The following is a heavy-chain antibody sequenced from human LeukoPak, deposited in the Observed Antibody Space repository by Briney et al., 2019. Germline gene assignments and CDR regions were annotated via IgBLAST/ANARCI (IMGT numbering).Heavy chain of an antibody. CDR3: ARENCYDSSGHYDAFDI. Sequence: GGSLRLSCAASGFTFSSYAMHWVRQAPGKGLEWVAVISYDGSNKYYADSVKGRFTISRDNSKNTLYLQMNSLRAEDTAVYYCARENCYDSSGHYDAFDIWGQGTMVTVSS. V-gene: IGHV3-30-3*01. CDR1: GFTFSSYA. D-gene: IGHD3-22*01. J-gene: IGHJ3*02. CDR2: ISYDGSNK.